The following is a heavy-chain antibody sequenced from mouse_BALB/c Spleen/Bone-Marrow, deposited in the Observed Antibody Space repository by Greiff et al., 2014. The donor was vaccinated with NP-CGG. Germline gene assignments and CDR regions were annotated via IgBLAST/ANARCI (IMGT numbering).Heavy chain of an antibody. CDR3: ARQDGFDY. CDR2: ISSGGSYT. D-gene: IGHD2-3*01. Sequence: EVQLVESGGGLVKPGGSLKLSCAASGFTFSNYAMSWVRQTPEKRLEWVAIISSGGSYTYYPDSVKGRFTISRDNAKTILYLQMSSLRSEDTAMYYCARQDGFDYWGQGTTLTVSP. J-gene: IGHJ2*01. CDR1: GFTFSNYA. V-gene: IGHV5-9-3*01.